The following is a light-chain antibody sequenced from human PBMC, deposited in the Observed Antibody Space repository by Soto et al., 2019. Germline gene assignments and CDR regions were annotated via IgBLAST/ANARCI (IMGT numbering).Light chain of an antibody. CDR1: SSNIVSNY. V-gene: IGLV1-47*01. CDR3: AAWDDSLRGVV. J-gene: IGLJ2*01. CDR2: RNS. Sequence: QAVVTQPPSASGTPGQRVTISCSGSSSNIVSNYVYWYQQLPGTAPKLLIYRNSQRPSGVPDRFSGSKSGTSASLAISGLRSEDEADYYCAAWDDSLRGVVFGGGTKLTVL.